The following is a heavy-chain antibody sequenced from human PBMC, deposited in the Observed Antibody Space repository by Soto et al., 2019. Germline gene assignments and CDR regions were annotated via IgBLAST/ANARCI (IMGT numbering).Heavy chain of an antibody. Sequence: QVQLVQSGAEVKKPGSSVTVSCKASGGTFSSYAITWVRQAPGQGIEWMGGIIPIFGTANYAQKFQARVTITADESTSTAYMELSSLRSEDTAVYYCARDRGPSSGYYPYWFDPWGQGTLVTVSS. D-gene: IGHD3-22*01. CDR3: ARDRGPSSGYYPYWFDP. J-gene: IGHJ5*02. CDR2: IIPIFGTA. V-gene: IGHV1-69*12. CDR1: GGTFSSYA.